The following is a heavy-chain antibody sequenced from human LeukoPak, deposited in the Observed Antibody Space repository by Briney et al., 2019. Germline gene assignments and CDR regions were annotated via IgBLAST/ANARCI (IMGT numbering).Heavy chain of an antibody. Sequence: GESLMISCMGFGYSFNDYWIGWVRQMPGKGLEWMGLIYPGDSETKYGPSFQGQVTISADKSIGAAYLQWSSLKASDTAMYYCARHGAAATDWFDPWGQGTLVTVSS. CDR3: ARHGAAATDWFDP. J-gene: IGHJ5*02. CDR2: IYPGDSET. D-gene: IGHD2-15*01. CDR1: GYSFNDYW. V-gene: IGHV5-51*01.